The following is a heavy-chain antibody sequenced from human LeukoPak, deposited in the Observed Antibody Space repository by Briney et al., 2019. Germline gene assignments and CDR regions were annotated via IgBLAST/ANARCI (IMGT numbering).Heavy chain of an antibody. CDR2: IYSGGST. Sequence: GGSLRLSCAASGFTVSSNYMSWVRQAPGKGLEWVSVIYSGGSTYYADSVKGRFTISRDNSKNTLYLQMNSLRAEDTAVYYCARDLISYGPSYYYYYGMDVWGQGTTVTVSS. D-gene: IGHD5-18*01. J-gene: IGHJ6*02. V-gene: IGHV3-53*01. CDR1: GFTVSSNY. CDR3: ARDLISYGPSYYYYYGMDV.